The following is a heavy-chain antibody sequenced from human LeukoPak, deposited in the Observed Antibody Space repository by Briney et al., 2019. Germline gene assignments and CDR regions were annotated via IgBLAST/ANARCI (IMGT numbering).Heavy chain of an antibody. V-gene: IGHV1-2*02. CDR1: GYKFTAYY. D-gene: IGHD2-15*01. Sequence: ASVKVSCKASGYKFTAYYIHWVRQAPRQGLEWMGWINPNTGGANYAQNFQGRVTMTRDTSISTAYMELSSLTSDDTAIYYCAKDRELDSWGQGTLVTVSS. CDR3: AKDRELDS. CDR2: INPNTGGA. J-gene: IGHJ4*02.